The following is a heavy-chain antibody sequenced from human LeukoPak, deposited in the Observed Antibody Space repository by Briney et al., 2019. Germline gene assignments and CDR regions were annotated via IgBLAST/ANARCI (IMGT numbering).Heavy chain of an antibody. CDR2: ILYSGTTT. D-gene: IGHD6-6*01. J-gene: IGHJ1*01. V-gene: IGHV4-59*01. CDR3: ARYGLVEFRNAFQY. Sequence: SETLSLTCTVSGGSISPYYWSWIRQTPGKGLEWIGYILYSGTTTNYNPSLKSRVTVSVDTSKNQFSLKLSSVTAADTAVYYCARYGLVEFRNAFQYWGQGILVSVSS. CDR1: GGSISPYY.